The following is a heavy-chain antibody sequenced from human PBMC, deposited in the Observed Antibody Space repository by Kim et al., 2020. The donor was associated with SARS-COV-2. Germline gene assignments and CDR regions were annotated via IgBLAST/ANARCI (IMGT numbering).Heavy chain of an antibody. CDR2: ISWNSGSI. Sequence: GGSLRLSCAASGFTFDDYAMHWVRQAPGKGLEWVSGISWNSGSIGYADSVKGRFTISRDNAKNSLYLQMNSLRAEDTALYYCAKSWSYSSSSHFDYWGQG. CDR3: AKSWSYSSSSHFDY. D-gene: IGHD6-13*01. J-gene: IGHJ4*02. V-gene: IGHV3-9*01. CDR1: GFTFDDYA.